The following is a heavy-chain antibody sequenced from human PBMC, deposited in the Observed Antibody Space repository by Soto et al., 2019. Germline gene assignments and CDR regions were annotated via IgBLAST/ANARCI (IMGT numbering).Heavy chain of an antibody. CDR1: GGTFSNHA. CDR3: ARDDATYCGGDCYRYFYYGMDV. Sequence: SVKVSCKASGGTFSNHAISWVRQAPGQGLEWVGGIIPMFPTADYAQRFQGRATITADDSTTTVYMELSGLRSEDTAMYYCARDDATYCGGDCYRYFYYGMDVSGQGTTVTVS. J-gene: IGHJ6*02. D-gene: IGHD2-21*02. CDR2: IIPMFPTA. V-gene: IGHV1-69*13.